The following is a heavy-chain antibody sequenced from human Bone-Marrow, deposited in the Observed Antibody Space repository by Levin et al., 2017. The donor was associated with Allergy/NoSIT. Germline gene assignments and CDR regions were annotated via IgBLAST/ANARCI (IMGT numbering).Heavy chain of an antibody. CDR1: GFTFDDYA. D-gene: IGHD5-18*01. Sequence: SLKISCAASGFTFDDYAMYWVRQAPGTGLEWVSGISWNSGSIGYADSVKGRFTISRDNAKNSLYLQMNSLRAEDTALYYCAKGRGYSYGPPEYFDYWGQGTLVTVSS. J-gene: IGHJ4*02. CDR2: ISWNSGSI. CDR3: AKGRGYSYGPPEYFDY. V-gene: IGHV3-9*01.